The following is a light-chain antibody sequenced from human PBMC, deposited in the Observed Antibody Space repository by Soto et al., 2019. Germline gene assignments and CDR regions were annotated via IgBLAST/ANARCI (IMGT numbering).Light chain of an antibody. CDR3: QQYSSYWT. CDR2: KAS. V-gene: IGKV1-5*03. Sequence: DIQMTQSPSTLSASVGDRVTITCRASQSISSWLAWYQQKPGKAPKLLIYKASSLESGVPSRFSGSGSGTEFTPTISSLQPDDFATYYCQQYSSYWTFGQGTKVDIK. J-gene: IGKJ1*01. CDR1: QSISSW.